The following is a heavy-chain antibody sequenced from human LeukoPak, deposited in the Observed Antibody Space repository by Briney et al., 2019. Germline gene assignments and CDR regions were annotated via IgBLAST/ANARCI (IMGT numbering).Heavy chain of an antibody. J-gene: IGHJ2*01. CDR3: ARGLGVVTAQSEQPKPRYFDL. V-gene: IGHV1-18*01. CDR2: ISGYNGNT. CDR1: GYTFISYG. Sequence: ASVKVSCKASGYTFISYGISWVRQAPGQGLEWMGWISGYNGNTNYAQNLQGRVTMTTDTSTSTAFMELRSLRSDDTAVYYCARGLGVVTAQSEQPKPRYFDLWGRGTQVTVSS. D-gene: IGHD2-21*02.